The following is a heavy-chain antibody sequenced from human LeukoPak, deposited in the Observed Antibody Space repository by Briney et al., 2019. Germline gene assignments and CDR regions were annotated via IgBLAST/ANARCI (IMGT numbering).Heavy chain of an antibody. CDR1: GFTVSSNH. V-gene: IGHV3-53*01. CDR2: IYSGGNT. D-gene: IGHD1-1*01. Sequence: PGGSLRLSCAASGFTVSSNHMSWVRQAPGKGLEWVSVIYSGGNTDYADSVKGRFTISRDILKNTLYLQMNSLRAGDTAVYYCARGPAGYNWGQGTLVTVSS. J-gene: IGHJ4*02. CDR3: ARGPAGYN.